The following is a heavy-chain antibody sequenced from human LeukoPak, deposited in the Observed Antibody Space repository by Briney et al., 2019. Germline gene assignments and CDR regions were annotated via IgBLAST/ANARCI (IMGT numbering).Heavy chain of an antibody. CDR2: ISSSGSTI. D-gene: IGHD2-15*01. V-gene: IGHV3-11*01. J-gene: IGHJ6*02. CDR1: GFTFSDYY. CDR3: ARDCSGGSCNYYYGMDV. Sequence: PGGSLRLSCAASGFTFSDYYMSWIRQAPGKGLEWVSYISSSGSTIYYADSVKGRFTISRDNAKNSLYLQMNSLRAEDTAVYYCARDCSGGSCNYYYGMDVWGQGTTVTVSS.